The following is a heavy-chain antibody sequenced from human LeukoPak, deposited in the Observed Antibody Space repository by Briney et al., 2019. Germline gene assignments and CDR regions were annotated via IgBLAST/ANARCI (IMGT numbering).Heavy chain of an antibody. J-gene: IGHJ4*02. CDR1: GFTFSSYG. CDR2: ISYDGSNK. Sequence: PGRSLRLSCAASGFTFSSYGMHWVRQAPGKGLEWVAVISYDGSNKYYADSVKGRFTISRDNSKNTLYLQMNSLRVEDTALYYCAKDLPTKCRGDCPSDYWGQGTLVTVSS. D-gene: IGHD2-21*02. V-gene: IGHV3-30*18. CDR3: AKDLPTKCRGDCPSDY.